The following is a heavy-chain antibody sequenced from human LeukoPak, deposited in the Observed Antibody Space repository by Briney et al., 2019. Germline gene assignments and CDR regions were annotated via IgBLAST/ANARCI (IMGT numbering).Heavy chain of an antibody. CDR2: ISGSGGST. CDR3: AKVVDFWSGPSWD. CDR1: GFTFSSYA. D-gene: IGHD3-3*01. V-gene: IGHV3-23*01. Sequence: PGGPLRLSCAASGFTFSSYAMSWVRQAPGKGLEWVSAISGSGGSTYYADSVKGRFTISRDNSKNTLYLQMNSLRAEDTAVYYCAKVVDFWSGPSWDWGQGTLVTVSS. J-gene: IGHJ4*02.